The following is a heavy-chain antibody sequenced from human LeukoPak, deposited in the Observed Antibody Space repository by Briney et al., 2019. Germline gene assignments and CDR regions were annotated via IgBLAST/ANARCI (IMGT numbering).Heavy chain of an antibody. CDR3: AKASDPGYIDY. CDR2: ISYDGSNK. CDR1: GFTFSSYG. J-gene: IGHJ4*02. V-gene: IGHV3-30*18. D-gene: IGHD6-13*01. Sequence: PGGSLRLSRAASGFTFSSYGMHWVRQAPGKGLEWVAVISYDGSNKYYADSVKGRFTISRDNSKNTLYLQMNSLRAEDTAVYYCAKASDPGYIDYWGQGTLVTVSS.